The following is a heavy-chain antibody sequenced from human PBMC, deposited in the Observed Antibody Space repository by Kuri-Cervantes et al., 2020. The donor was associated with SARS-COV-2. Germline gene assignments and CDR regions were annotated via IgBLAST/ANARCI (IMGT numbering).Heavy chain of an antibody. CDR3: AREGDTNWNYNWFDP. D-gene: IGHD1-7*01. V-gene: IGHV4-4*07. CDR2: IYTSGST. Sequence: SETLSLTCAVYGGSFSGYYWSWIRQPAGKGLEWIGRIYTSGSTNYNPSLKSRVTMSVDTSKNQFSLKLSSVTAADTAVYYCAREGDTNWNYNWFDPWGQGTLVTVSS. CDR1: GGSFSGYY. J-gene: IGHJ5*02.